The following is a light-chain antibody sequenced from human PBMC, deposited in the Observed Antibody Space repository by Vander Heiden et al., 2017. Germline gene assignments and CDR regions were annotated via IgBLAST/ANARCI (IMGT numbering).Light chain of an antibody. V-gene: IGLV2-14*01. CDR1: SSDVGGYNY. Sequence: QSALTQPASVSGSPGQSNTISCTGTSSDVGGYNYVSWYHQPAGKAPKLLIYEVSNRHSGVSNRFSGSKSGNTASLTTSGLQAEDEADYYCSSYTSSSNPVVFGGGTKLTVL. J-gene: IGLJ2*01. CDR3: SSYTSSSNPVV. CDR2: EVS.